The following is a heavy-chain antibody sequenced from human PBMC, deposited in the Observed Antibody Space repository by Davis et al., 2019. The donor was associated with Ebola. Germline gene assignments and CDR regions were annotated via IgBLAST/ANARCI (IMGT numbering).Heavy chain of an antibody. CDR1: GFTFSSYA. J-gene: IGHJ4*02. Sequence: GESLKISCAASGFTFSSYAMHWVRQAPGKGLEWVAVISYDGSNKYYADSVKGRFTISRDNSKNTLYLQMNSLRAEDTAVYYCAAEVTLGDYFDYWGQGTLVTVSS. V-gene: IGHV3-30-3*01. CDR3: AAEVTLGDYFDY. CDR2: ISYDGSNK. D-gene: IGHD1-26*01.